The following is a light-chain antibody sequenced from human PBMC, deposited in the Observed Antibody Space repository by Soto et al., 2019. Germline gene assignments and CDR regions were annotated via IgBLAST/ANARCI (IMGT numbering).Light chain of an antibody. CDR1: SSDVGGYKY. Sequence: QSVLTQPRSVAGSPGQSVTISCTGTSSDVGGYKYVSWYQQKPGKAPKLIIYGVSRWPSGVPNRFSGSKSGNRASLTISGPQAEDEGDYYCCSYARGPEVFGTGTKVTVL. V-gene: IGLV2-11*01. J-gene: IGLJ1*01. CDR3: CSYARGPEV. CDR2: GVS.